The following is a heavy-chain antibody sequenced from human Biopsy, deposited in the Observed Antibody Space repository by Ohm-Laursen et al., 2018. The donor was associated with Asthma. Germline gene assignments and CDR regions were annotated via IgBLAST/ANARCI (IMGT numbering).Heavy chain of an antibody. CDR1: GFTFSNYA. J-gene: IGHJ4*02. CDR2: ITGSGGFT. Sequence: LSLTCAASGFTFSNYAMSWVRQAPGKGLEWVSSITGSGGFTYYADSVKGRFTISRDKSENTLYLQMNSLRAEDTAVYYCARGDSSNWSHYYLDYWGQGTLVTVSS. D-gene: IGHD3-22*01. V-gene: IGHV3-23*01. CDR3: ARGDSSNWSHYYLDY.